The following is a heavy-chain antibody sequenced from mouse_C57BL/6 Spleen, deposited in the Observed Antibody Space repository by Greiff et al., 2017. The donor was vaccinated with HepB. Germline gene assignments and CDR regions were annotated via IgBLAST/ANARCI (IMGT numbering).Heavy chain of an antibody. CDR2: INYDGSST. V-gene: IGHV5-16*01. Sequence: EVMLVESEGGLVQPGSSMKLSCTASGFTFSDYYMAWVRQVPEKGLEWVANINYDGSSTYYLDSLKSRFIISRDNAKNILYLQMSSLKSEDTATYYCARGGGLGRENYFDYWGQGTTLTVSS. J-gene: IGHJ2*01. CDR1: GFTFSDYY. CDR3: ARGGGLGRENYFDY. D-gene: IGHD4-1*01.